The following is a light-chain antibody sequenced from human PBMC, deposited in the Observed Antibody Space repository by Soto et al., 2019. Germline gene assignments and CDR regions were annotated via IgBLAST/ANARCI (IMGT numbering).Light chain of an antibody. CDR1: QSLSGW. V-gene: IGKV1-5*01. CDR2: DAF. J-gene: IGKJ1*01. Sequence: DIQLTQSPSTLSASVGDRVTITCRASQSLSGWLAWYQQTPGKAPKLLISDAFRLESGVPSRFRGSGSGTEFSLTITSLQPGDSATFYCQQYASYTWTFGRGTKVDIK. CDR3: QQYASYTWT.